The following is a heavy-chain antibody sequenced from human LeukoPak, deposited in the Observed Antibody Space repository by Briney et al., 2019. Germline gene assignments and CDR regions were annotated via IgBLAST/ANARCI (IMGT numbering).Heavy chain of an antibody. CDR2: INHSGST. CDR3: ARGPGYCSSTSCYTYYYYYYMDV. Sequence: SETLSLTCAVYGGSFSGYYWSWIRQPPGKGLEWIGEINHSGSTNYNPSLKSRVTISVDTSKNQFSLKLSSVTAADTAVYYCARGPGYCSSTSCYTYYYYYYMDVWGKGTTVTVSS. D-gene: IGHD2-2*02. V-gene: IGHV4-34*01. CDR1: GGSFSGYY. J-gene: IGHJ6*03.